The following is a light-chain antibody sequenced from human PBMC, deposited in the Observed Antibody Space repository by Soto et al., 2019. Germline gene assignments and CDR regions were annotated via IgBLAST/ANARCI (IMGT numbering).Light chain of an antibody. CDR2: GAS. CDR3: QQASSFPFT. J-gene: IGKJ4*01. V-gene: IGKV3-20*01. Sequence: EIVLTQSPGTLSLSPGERATLSCRASQSVSNNYLAWYQQKPGQAPRLLIYGASNRATGIPDRFSGSGSGTDFTLTISSLQPEDFATYYCQQASSFPFTFGGGTKVDI. CDR1: QSVSNNY.